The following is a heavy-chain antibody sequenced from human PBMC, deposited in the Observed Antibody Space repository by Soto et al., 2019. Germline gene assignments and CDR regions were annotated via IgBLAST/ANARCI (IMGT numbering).Heavy chain of an antibody. CDR1: GFTVSSNY. D-gene: IGHD6-13*01. V-gene: IGHV3-53*01. J-gene: IGHJ6*02. CDR3: ASHTTYSSSWTGDYYYYYGMDV. CDR2: IYSGGST. Sequence: GSLRLSCAASGFTVSSNYMSWVRQAPGKGLEWVSVIYSGGSTYYADSVKGRFTISRDNSKNTLYLQMNSLRAEDTAVYYCASHTTYSSSWTGDYYYYYGMDVWGQGTTVTVSS.